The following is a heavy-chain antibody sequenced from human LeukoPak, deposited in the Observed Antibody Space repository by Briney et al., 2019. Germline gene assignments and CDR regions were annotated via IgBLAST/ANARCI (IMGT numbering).Heavy chain of an antibody. CDR2: ISGSGGST. Sequence: GGSLRLSCAASGFTFSSYAMSWVRQAPGKGLEGVSAISGSGGSTYYAGSVKGRFTISRDNSKNTLYLQMNSLRAEDTAVYYCAKERRAYDFWSGYYTPQGYWGQGTLVTVSS. CDR1: GFTFSSYA. J-gene: IGHJ4*02. D-gene: IGHD3-3*01. V-gene: IGHV3-23*01. CDR3: AKERRAYDFWSGYYTPQGY.